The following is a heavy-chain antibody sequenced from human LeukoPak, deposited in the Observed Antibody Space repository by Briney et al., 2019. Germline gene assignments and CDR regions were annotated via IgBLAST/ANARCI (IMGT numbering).Heavy chain of an antibody. V-gene: IGHV4-61*02. D-gene: IGHD3-10*01. CDR1: GGSISSGSYY. CDR2: IYTSGST. CDR3: ARASPRYYGSGSQGGYFDY. Sequence: SQTLSLTCTVSGGSISSGSYYWSWIRQPAGKGLEWIGRIYTSGSTNYNPSLKSRVTISVDTSKNQFSLKLSSVTAADTAVYYCARASPRYYGSGSQGGYFDYWGQGTLVTVSS. J-gene: IGHJ4*02.